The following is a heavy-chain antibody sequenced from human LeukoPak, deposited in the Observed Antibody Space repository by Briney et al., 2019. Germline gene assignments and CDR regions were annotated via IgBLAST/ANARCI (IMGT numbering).Heavy chain of an antibody. CDR2: ISHDGNKR. CDR3: ARGERGHSGYDVDY. J-gene: IGHJ4*02. CDR1: GFTLNTYA. V-gene: IGHV3-30*04. D-gene: IGHD5-12*01. Sequence: PGGSLRLSCAASGFTLNTYAMHWVRQTPGKGLEWVAVISHDGNKRYYADSVKGRFTISRDSSKTTLYLQMDSLRAEDTAVYYCARGERGHSGYDVDYWGQGTLVTVSS.